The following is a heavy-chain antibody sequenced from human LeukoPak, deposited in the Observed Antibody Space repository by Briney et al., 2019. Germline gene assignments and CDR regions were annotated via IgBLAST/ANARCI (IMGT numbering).Heavy chain of an antibody. V-gene: IGHV3-30*18. Sequence: GGSLRLSCAASGFTFSSHGIHWIRQAPGKGLEWVAVISYDGSNKYYADSVKGRFTISRDNSKYTLDLQMNSLRAEDTAIYYCAKDRSGYDWWRYFDYWGQGTLVSVSS. J-gene: IGHJ4*02. D-gene: IGHD5-12*01. CDR3: AKDRSGYDWWRYFDY. CDR1: GFTFSSHG. CDR2: ISYDGSNK.